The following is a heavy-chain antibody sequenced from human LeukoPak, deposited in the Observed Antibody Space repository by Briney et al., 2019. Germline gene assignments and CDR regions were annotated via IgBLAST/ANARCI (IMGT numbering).Heavy chain of an antibody. CDR2: VYYSGST. CDR1: GGSVSSGSFY. Sequence: PSETLSLTCSLSGGSVSSGSFYWGWIRQPPGKRLEWIGYVYYSGSTNYNPSLKSRDTISVDTSKNQFSLKLSSVTAADTAVYYCARLAVTRSYGMDVWGQGTTVTVSS. CDR3: ARLAVTRSYGMDV. V-gene: IGHV4-61*01. D-gene: IGHD4-23*01. J-gene: IGHJ6*02.